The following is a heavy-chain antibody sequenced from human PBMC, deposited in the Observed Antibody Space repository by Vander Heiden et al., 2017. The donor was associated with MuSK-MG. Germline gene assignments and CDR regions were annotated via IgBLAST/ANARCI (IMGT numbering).Heavy chain of an antibody. D-gene: IGHD2-15*01. CDR1: GLTFGSDG. CDR3: ARVAEASGYYYYYYMDV. J-gene: IGHJ6*03. V-gene: IGHV3-21*01. Sequence: EVQLVESGGGLVKPGGSLSLSCAASGLTFGSDGMNLVSQAPGKGLEWVSSISSSSSYIYYADSVKGRVTIARDNAKNSLYLQRNSLRAEDTAVYYCARVAEASGYYYYYYMDVWGKGTTGTVSS. CDR2: ISSSSSYI.